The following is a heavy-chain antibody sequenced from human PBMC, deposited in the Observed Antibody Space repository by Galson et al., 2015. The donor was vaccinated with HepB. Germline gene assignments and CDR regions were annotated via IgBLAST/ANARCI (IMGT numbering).Heavy chain of an antibody. J-gene: IGHJ6*02. D-gene: IGHD1-26*01. CDR3: ARMKGGAGGYFFPYYGLDV. CDR2: ISGYNSNT. V-gene: IGHV1-18*04. CDR1: GHTFTGHG. Sequence: KVSCKASGHTFTGHGISWVRQAPGQGLEWMGWISGYNSNTNYAQTVQGRVTMTTDTSTSTAYMELRSLRSDDTAVYYCARMKGGAGGYFFPYYGLDVWGQGTTVTVSS.